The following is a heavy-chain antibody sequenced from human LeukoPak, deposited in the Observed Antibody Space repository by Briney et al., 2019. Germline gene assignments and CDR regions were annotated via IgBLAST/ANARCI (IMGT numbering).Heavy chain of an antibody. CDR2: INPNSGGT. CDR1: GYTFTGYY. J-gene: IGHJ4*02. D-gene: IGHD3-16*01. CDR3: ATREPGEYYFDY. V-gene: IGHV1-2*02. Sequence: GASVKASCKASGYTFTGYYMHWVRQAPGQGLEWMGWINPNSGGTNYAQKFQGRVTMTRDTSISTAYMELSRLRSDDTAVYYCATREPGEYYFDYWGQGTLVTVSS.